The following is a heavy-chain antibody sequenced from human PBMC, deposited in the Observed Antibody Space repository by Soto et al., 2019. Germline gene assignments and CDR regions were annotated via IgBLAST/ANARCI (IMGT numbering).Heavy chain of an antibody. J-gene: IGHJ6*02. CDR3: ARDPVDLFGYMDV. V-gene: IGHV1-69*16. CDR1: GGTFASYS. CDR2: IIPLLRTV. Sequence: VQSGAEVKKPGSSVNVSCKASGGTFASYSITWVRQAPGQRPEWMGEIIPLLRTVNYAQKFQDRVTITRDRSTSTEYMALSSLRSDDTAVYYCARDPVDLFGYMDVWGQGTTVTVSS. D-gene: IGHD6-25*01.